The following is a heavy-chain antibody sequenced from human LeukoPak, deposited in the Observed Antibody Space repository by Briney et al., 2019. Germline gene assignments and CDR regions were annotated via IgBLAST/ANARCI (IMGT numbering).Heavy chain of an antibody. CDR3: ARLDDSSGYYSYFDC. D-gene: IGHD3-22*01. V-gene: IGHV5-51*01. CDR1: GYSFTNYW. Sequence: GESLKISCKGSGYSFTNYWIGWVRQRPGKGLEWMGIIYPGDSDTRYSPSFQGQVTISADKSIITAYLQWSSLKASDTAMYYCARLDDSSGYYSYFDCWGQGTLVTVSS. J-gene: IGHJ4*02. CDR2: IYPGDSDT.